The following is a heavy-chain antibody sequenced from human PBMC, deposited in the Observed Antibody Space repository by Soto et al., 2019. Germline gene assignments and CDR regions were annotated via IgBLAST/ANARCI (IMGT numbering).Heavy chain of an antibody. CDR1: GFTFSDHY. Sequence: EVQLVESGGGLVQPGGSLRLSCATSGFTFSDHYLEWVRQAPGKGLDWVGRSRNRAQSYTTEYAASVKGRFTISRDDSKNSLYLQVNSLKTVDTAVYYCVLWVRGVINYWGQGTLVTVSS. J-gene: IGHJ4*02. CDR2: SRNRAQSYTT. CDR3: VLWVRGVINY. D-gene: IGHD3-10*01. V-gene: IGHV3-72*01.